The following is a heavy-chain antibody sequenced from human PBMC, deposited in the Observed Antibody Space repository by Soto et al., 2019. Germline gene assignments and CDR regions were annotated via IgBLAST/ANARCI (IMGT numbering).Heavy chain of an antibody. D-gene: IGHD3-22*01. V-gene: IGHV3-13*04. CDR3: ARGNMYYYHSSGPNPPFDY. J-gene: IGHJ4*02. Sequence: PGGSLRLSCAASGFTFSSYDMHWVRQVTGKGLEWVSGIATAGDTYYAGSVKGRFTISRDNAKDSLYLQMNSLRVGDTAVYYCARGNMYYYHSSGPNPPFDYWGQGTLVTVPS. CDR1: GFTFSSYD. CDR2: IATAGDT.